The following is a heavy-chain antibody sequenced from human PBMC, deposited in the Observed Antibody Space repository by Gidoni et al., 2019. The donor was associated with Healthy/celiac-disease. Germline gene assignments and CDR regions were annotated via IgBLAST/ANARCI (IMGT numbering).Heavy chain of an antibody. CDR3: ARGPVLRFLEWPMPYYYMDV. V-gene: IGHV3-21*01. J-gene: IGHJ6*03. CDR2: ISSSSSYI. D-gene: IGHD3-3*01. CDR1: GFTFSSYS. Sequence: EVQLVESGGGLVKPRGSLRLSCAASGFTFSSYSMNWVRQAPGKGLEWVSSISSSSSYIYYADSVKGRFTISRDNAKNSLYLQMNSLRAEDTAVYYCARGPVLRFLEWPMPYYYMDVWGKGTTVTVSS.